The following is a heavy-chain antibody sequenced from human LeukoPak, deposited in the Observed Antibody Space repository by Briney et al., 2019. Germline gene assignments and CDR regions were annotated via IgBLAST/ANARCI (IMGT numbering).Heavy chain of an antibody. V-gene: IGHV4-39*07. CDR1: GGSISSSSYY. J-gene: IGHJ3*02. CDR2: IYYTGST. Sequence: AETLSLTCSASGGSISSSSYYWGWIRRPPGKGLEWFGSIYYTGSTFYDPSLKRRVTISVDTSKHRFSLKVSSVTAADTAVYYCARRPDYGDSIRSPGALDIWGQGTMVTASS. CDR3: ARRPDYGDSIRSPGALDI. D-gene: IGHD4-17*01.